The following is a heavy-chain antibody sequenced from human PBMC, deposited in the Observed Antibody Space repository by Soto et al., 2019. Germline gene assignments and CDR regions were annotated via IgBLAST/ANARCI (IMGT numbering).Heavy chain of an antibody. D-gene: IGHD3-16*02. Sequence: QVQLVQSGAEVKKPGSSVKVSCKASGGTLSRSAFSWVRQAPGQGLEWMGGIIPIFDSATYAQNFQGRVTITADESTITAYMELRSLRSEDAALYYCARGAEITFGGGIVWGQGTLVTVSS. V-gene: IGHV1-69*12. CDR1: GGTLSRSA. J-gene: IGHJ4*02. CDR3: ARGAEITFGGGIV. CDR2: IIPIFDSA.